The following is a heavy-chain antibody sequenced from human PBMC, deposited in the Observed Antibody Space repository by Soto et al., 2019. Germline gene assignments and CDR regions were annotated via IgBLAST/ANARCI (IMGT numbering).Heavy chain of an antibody. V-gene: IGHV4-30-4*08. Sequence: SETLSLTCSVSGGSISSGDYYWSWIRQPPGKGLEWIGYVFHSGSTYYDPSLKSRVTMSVDTCKNQFSLRLSSVTAADTAVYYCPTTLSAAGSVDHWGQGTLVTVSS. CDR1: GGSISSGDYY. CDR2: VFHSGST. CDR3: PTTLSAAGSVDH. D-gene: IGHD6-13*01. J-gene: IGHJ4*02.